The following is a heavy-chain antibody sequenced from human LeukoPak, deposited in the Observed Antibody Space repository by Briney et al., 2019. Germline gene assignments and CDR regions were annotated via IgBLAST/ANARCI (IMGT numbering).Heavy chain of an antibody. CDR3: ATSLAAAVHFDL. Sequence: GASVKVSCKVSGYTLTELSMHWVRQAPGKGLEWMGGFDPEDGETIYAQKFQGRVTMPEDTSTDTAYMELSSLRSEDTAVYYCATSLAAAVHFDLWGRGNLVTVSS. J-gene: IGHJ2*01. CDR1: GYTLTELS. V-gene: IGHV1-24*01. CDR2: FDPEDGET. D-gene: IGHD6-13*01.